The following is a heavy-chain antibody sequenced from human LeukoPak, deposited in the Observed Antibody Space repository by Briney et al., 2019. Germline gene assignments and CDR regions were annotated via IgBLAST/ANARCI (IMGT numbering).Heavy chain of an antibody. J-gene: IGHJ1*01. D-gene: IGHD3-10*01. V-gene: IGHV5-51*01. CDR1: GYNFTTFW. Sequence: GESLKISCRGSGYNFTTFWIGWVRQTPGKGLEWMGIIYPSDSDTRYSPSFQGQVTISADKSISNAYLQWRSLKASDTAMYYCARRSASGNFYNDWGQGTLVTVSS. CDR3: ARRSASGNFYND. CDR2: IYPSDSDT.